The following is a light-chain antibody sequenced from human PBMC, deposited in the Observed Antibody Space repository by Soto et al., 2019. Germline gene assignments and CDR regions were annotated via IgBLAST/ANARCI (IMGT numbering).Light chain of an antibody. CDR2: EVS. V-gene: IGLV2-14*01. Sequence: QSALTQPASVSGSPGQSITISCTGTSNDVGGYNYVSWYQQHPGKAPKLMIYEVSNRPSGVSNRFSGSKSGNTASLTISGLQAEDEADYFCSSYTTSGTPVFGGGTKLTVL. J-gene: IGLJ3*02. CDR1: SNDVGGYNY. CDR3: SSYTTSGTPV.